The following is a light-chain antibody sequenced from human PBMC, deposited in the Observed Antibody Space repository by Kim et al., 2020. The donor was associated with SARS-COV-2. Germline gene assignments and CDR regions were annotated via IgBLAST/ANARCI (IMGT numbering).Light chain of an antibody. CDR3: QQSYRTPLT. J-gene: IGKJ4*01. V-gene: IGKV1-39*01. CDR1: QNIDDF. CDR2: GAS. Sequence: DIQMTQSPSSLSASVGDIVTMTCRASQNIDDFLNWYQHKPGQAPRLLIYGASSLQSGVPSRFTGSGSGTEFTLTISSLQADDFATYYCQQSYRTPLTFGGGTKVDIK.